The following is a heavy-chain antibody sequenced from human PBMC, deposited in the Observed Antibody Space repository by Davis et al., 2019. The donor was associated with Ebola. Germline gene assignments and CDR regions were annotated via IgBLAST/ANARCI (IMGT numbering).Heavy chain of an antibody. Sequence: AASVKVSCKASGGTFSSYGITWVRQAPGQGLEWMGRIIPILGTANYAQKFQGRVTITADKSTSTAYMELSSLRSEDTAVYYCARDEGGFGMDVWGQGTTVTVS. CDR1: GGTFSSYG. CDR3: ARDEGGFGMDV. D-gene: IGHD3-16*01. CDR2: IIPILGTA. V-gene: IGHV1-69*04. J-gene: IGHJ6*02.